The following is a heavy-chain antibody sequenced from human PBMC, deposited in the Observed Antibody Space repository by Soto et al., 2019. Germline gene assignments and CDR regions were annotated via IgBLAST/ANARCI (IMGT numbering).Heavy chain of an antibody. CDR3: ARGRADYDIWTGYGHYYYYGMDG. D-gene: IGHD3-9*01. Sequence: ASVKVSCKASGYTFTSYGISWVRQAPGQGLEWMGWISAYNGNTNYAQKLQGRVTMTTDTSTSTAYMELRRLRSDDTAVYYCARGRADYDIWTGYGHYYYYGMDGWGQGTTVTVSS. CDR2: ISAYNGNT. V-gene: IGHV1-18*04. CDR1: GYTFTSYG. J-gene: IGHJ6*02.